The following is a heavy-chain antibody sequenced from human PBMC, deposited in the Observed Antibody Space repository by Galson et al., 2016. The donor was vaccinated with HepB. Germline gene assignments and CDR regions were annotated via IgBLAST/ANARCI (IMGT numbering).Heavy chain of an antibody. CDR3: AKDPIQCGGDCTRASYYFDY. Sequence: SLRLSCAASGFTFSSYAMNWVRQAPGKGLEWVANIKQDGSEKSYVDSVKGRFTISRDNAKNSLFLQMNSLRAEDTAVYYCAKDPIQCGGDCTRASYYFDYWGQGLLVTVSS. D-gene: IGHD2-21*02. J-gene: IGHJ4*02. V-gene: IGHV3-7*05. CDR2: IKQDGSEK. CDR1: GFTFSSYA.